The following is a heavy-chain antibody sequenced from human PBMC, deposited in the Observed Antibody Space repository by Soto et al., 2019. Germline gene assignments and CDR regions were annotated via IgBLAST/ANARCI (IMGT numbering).Heavy chain of an antibody. CDR2: IDWNGGTT. J-gene: IGHJ4*02. CDR3: ARDGFQYDDGGYYEFDY. D-gene: IGHD3-22*01. CDR1: GFTFGDLG. V-gene: IGHV3-20*04. Sequence: GGSLRLSCAASGFTFGDLGMSWVRHVPGKGLEWVCGIDWNGGTTGCVDSVKGRFTISRDNAKNSLYLQMNSLRAEDTALYYCARDGFQYDDGGYYEFDYWGQGTMVTVSS.